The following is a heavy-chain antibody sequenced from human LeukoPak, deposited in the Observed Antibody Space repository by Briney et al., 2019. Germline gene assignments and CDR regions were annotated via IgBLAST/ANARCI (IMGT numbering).Heavy chain of an antibody. J-gene: IGHJ4*02. CDR1: GYTFTNYY. CDR2: TDPIGGST. D-gene: IGHD2-2*01. V-gene: IGHV1-46*01. Sequence: ASVKVSCKASGYTFTNYYIHWVRQAPGQGLEWMGITDPIGGSTNYAQKFQGRVTMTRDTSTSTVYMELSSLRSEDSAVYYCARRYCSSTSCYGGFFDYWGQGTLVTVSS. CDR3: ARRYCSSTSCYGGFFDY.